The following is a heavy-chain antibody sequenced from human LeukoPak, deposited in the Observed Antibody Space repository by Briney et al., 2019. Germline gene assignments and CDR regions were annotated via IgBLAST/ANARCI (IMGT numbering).Heavy chain of an antibody. CDR3: ARNLRNPGFDP. Sequence: PSETLSLTCTVSGGSISSYYWSWIRRPPGKGLDWIGYMYYSDNPNYNPSLKSRVTISLDTSKNQFSLRLSSLTAADTAGYYCARNLRNPGFDPWGQGTLVTVSS. J-gene: IGHJ5*02. V-gene: IGHV4-59*08. CDR1: GGSISSYY. CDR2: MYYSDNP.